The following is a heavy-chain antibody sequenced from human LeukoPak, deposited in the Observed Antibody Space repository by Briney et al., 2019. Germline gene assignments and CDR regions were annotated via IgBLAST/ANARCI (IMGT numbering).Heavy chain of an antibody. CDR2: ISVYNGNT. V-gene: IGHV1-18*01. CDR3: ARDLEFCGGDCYTDAFDI. CDR1: GYTFTTYG. D-gene: IGHD2-21*02. Sequence: ASVKVSCKASGYTFTTYGISWVRQAPGQGLEWMGWISVYNGNTYYAQKLQGRVTMTTDTSTSTVYMELRSLRSDDTAIYYCARDLEFCGGDCYTDAFDIWGQGTMVTVSS. J-gene: IGHJ3*02.